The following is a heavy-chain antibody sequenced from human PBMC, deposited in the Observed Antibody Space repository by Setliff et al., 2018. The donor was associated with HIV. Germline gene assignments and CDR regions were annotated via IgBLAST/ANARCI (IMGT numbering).Heavy chain of an antibody. CDR1: GFSFSNYA. V-gene: IGHV3-23*01. CDR2: ISGGGGRT. CDR3: AKSSDGGFCAGDNCYGYYFDS. Sequence: GGSLRLSCAASGFSFSNYAMGWVRQAPGKGLEWVSIISGGGGRTYYADSVKGRFTISRDNAKNTLYLQINSLRAEDTAVFYCAKSSDGGFCAGDNCYGYYFDSWGQGTLVTVSS. J-gene: IGHJ4*02. D-gene: IGHD2-15*01.